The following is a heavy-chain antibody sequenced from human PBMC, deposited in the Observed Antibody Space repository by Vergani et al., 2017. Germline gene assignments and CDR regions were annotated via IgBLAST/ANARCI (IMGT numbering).Heavy chain of an antibody. CDR3: TTVGYDYVWGSYRFRPLDAFDT. V-gene: IGHV3-15*01. Sequence: EVQLVESGGGLVKSGGSLRLSCAASGFTFRNAWMSWVRQAPGKGLEWVGRIKSKIDGGTTDYAAPVKGRFTTSRDDSKNTLYLQMNSLKTEDTAVYYCTTVGYDYVWGSYRFRPLDAFDTWGQGTMVTVSS. D-gene: IGHD3-16*02. CDR1: GFTFRNAW. CDR2: IKSKIDGGTT. J-gene: IGHJ3*02.